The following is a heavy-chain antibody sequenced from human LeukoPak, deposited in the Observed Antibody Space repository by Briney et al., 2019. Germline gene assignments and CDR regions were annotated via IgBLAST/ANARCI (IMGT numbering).Heavy chain of an antibody. V-gene: IGHV5-51*01. CDR3: ARSWVAGYGTVLDY. CDR1: GFTFTNYW. J-gene: IGHJ4*02. Sequence: GESLNISCKGSGFTFTNYWIGWVRQMPGKGLEWMGIIYPGDSDTRYSPSFQGQVTISADKSISTAYLQWSSLKASDTAMYYCARSWVAGYGTVLDYWGQGALVTVSS. CDR2: IYPGDSDT. D-gene: IGHD6-19*01.